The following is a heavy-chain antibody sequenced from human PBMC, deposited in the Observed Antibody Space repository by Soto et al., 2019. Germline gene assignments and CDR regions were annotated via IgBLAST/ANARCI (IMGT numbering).Heavy chain of an antibody. V-gene: IGHV3-23*01. CDR2: ISGSGGST. D-gene: IGHD3-22*01. Sequence: PGGSLRLSCAASGFTFSSYAMSWVRQAPGKGLEWVSAISGSGGSTYYADSVKGRFTISRDNSKNTLYLQMNSLRAEDTAVYYCAKDSITMIVAPSPDGMDVWGQGTTVTVSS. J-gene: IGHJ6*02. CDR3: AKDSITMIVAPSPDGMDV. CDR1: GFTFSSYA.